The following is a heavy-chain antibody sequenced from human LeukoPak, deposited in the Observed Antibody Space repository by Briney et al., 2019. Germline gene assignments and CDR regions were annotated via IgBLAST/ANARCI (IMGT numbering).Heavy chain of an antibody. J-gene: IGHJ6*02. Sequence: RGSLRLSCVASGFTFSSYAMSWVRQAPGKGLEWVSAISGSGGSTYYADSVKGRFTISRDNSKNTLYLQMNSLRAEDTAVYYCAKAGDIVVVPAAMYYYYGMDVWGQGTTVTVSS. CDR1: GFTFSSYA. V-gene: IGHV3-23*01. CDR2: ISGSGGST. CDR3: AKAGDIVVVPAAMYYYYGMDV. D-gene: IGHD2-2*01.